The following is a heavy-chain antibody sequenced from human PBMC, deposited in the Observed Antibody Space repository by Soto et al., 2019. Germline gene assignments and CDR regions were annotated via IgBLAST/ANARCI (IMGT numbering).Heavy chain of an antibody. Sequence: EVQLLESGGGLVQPGGSLRLSCAASGFTFRSYAMTWVRQAPGKGLEWVSSISVSGDSTHYADSVKGRFTISRDNSRNTLYLKMNSLRAEDTAVYYCAKGVTTADYYYGMDVWGQGTTVTVSS. CDR1: GFTFRSYA. J-gene: IGHJ6*02. D-gene: IGHD3-22*01. V-gene: IGHV3-23*01. CDR2: ISVSGDST. CDR3: AKGVTTADYYYGMDV.